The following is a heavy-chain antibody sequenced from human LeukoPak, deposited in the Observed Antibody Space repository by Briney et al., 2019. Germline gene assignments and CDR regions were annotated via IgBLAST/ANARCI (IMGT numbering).Heavy chain of an antibody. Sequence: WETPCLTCSVSGGSISGSSYYGGWGRQPPGEGVEWSVSLIYSGSNYYNPFLKRRVTISEDTSRNPFSLKLSSVTAADTAVYYCARLTGSWYSTFDYGDQGTVVTASA. CDR1: GGSISGSSYY. CDR3: ARLTGSWYSTFDY. CDR2: LIYSGSN. D-gene: IGHD6-13*01. V-gene: IGHV4-39*01. J-gene: IGHJ4*02.